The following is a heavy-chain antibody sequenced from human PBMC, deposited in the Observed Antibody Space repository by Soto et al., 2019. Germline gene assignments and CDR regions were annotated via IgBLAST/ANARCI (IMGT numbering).Heavy chain of an antibody. CDR1: GFTFSSYS. CDR3: TRKDDSDGYYY. D-gene: IGHD5-18*01. V-gene: IGHV3-21*06. CDR2: ISSRSDYI. J-gene: IGHJ4*02. Sequence: PGGSLRLSCAASGFTFSSYSMNWVRQAPGKGLEWVSSISSRSDYIFYADSVKGRFTISRDNAKNSLFLQMNSLSAEDTAVYYCTRKDDSDGYYYWGQGTLVTVSS.